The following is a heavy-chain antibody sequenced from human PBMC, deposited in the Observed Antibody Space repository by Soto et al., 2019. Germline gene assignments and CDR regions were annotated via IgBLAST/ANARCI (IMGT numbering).Heavy chain of an antibody. CDR2: INPSGIST. CDR3: AREVGPSIYRFDY. D-gene: IGHD4-4*01. V-gene: IGHV1-46*01. J-gene: IGHJ4*02. Sequence: ASVKVSCKASGYTFMSSYMHWVRQAPGQGLEWMGIINPSGISTSYAQKFQGRVTMTWDTSTSTVYMELSSLSAEDTAVYYCAREVGPSIYRFDYWGQGPLVTVAS. CDR1: GYTFMSSY.